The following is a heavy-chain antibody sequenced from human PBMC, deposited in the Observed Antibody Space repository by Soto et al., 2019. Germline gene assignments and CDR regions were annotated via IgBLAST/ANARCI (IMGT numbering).Heavy chain of an antibody. Sequence: QVQLVQSGAEVKKPGSSVKVSCKASGGTFSSYAISWVRQAPGQGLEWMGGIIPIFGTANYAQKFQGRVTITADESTSTAYVELSSLRSEDTAVYYCARGAHYYDSSGYYPGWFDPWGQGTLVTVSS. D-gene: IGHD3-22*01. CDR1: GGTFSSYA. CDR2: IIPIFGTA. J-gene: IGHJ5*02. V-gene: IGHV1-69*01. CDR3: ARGAHYYDSSGYYPGWFDP.